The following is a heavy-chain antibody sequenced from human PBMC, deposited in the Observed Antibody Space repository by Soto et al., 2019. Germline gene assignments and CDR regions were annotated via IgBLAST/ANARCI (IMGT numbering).Heavy chain of an antibody. CDR1: GFTFSSNG. CDR2: VAYDGSKT. Sequence: QVQLVESGGGVVQPGRSLRLTCAASGFTFSSNGMHWVRQAPGKGLEWVALVAYDGSKTYYGGSVRGRFTISRDNSENTLYLQMNSLRAEDTAVYYCARWVGGSMYDNSGKYDSWGQGTLVTVSS. J-gene: IGHJ5*01. CDR3: ARWVGGSMYDNSGKYDS. V-gene: IGHV3-30*03. D-gene: IGHD3-22*01.